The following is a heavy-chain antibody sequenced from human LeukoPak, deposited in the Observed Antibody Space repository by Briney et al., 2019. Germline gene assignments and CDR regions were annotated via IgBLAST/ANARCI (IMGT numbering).Heavy chain of an antibody. D-gene: IGHD3-3*01. CDR1: GFTFTTFW. CDR2: IKKDGSQK. V-gene: IGHV3-7*03. J-gene: IGHJ4*02. Sequence: GRSLRLSCPASGFTFTTFWMSWVSHPPEKVLEWVANIKKDGSQKYYVDSVEGRFTISRDNAKNSLYLQMDSLRVDDTAVYYCTRVFGGYDVSDYWGQGTLVTVSS. CDR3: TRVFGGYDVSDY.